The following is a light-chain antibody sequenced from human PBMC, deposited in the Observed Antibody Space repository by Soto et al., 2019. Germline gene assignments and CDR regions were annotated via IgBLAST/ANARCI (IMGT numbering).Light chain of an antibody. V-gene: IGLV2-11*01. J-gene: IGLJ1*01. CDR2: DVT. CDR3: CSYAGISNFLV. CDR1: SSDVGNYKY. Sequence: QSVLTQPRSVSGSPGQSVTISCTGTSSDVGNYKYVSWYQQHPGKAPKLVIFDVTERPSGVSARFSASKFDNTASLTISGLQAEDEADYFCCSYAGISNFLVLGTGTKATVL.